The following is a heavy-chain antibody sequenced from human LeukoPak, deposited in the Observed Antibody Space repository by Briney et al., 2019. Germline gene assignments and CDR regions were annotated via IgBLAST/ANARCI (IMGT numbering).Heavy chain of an antibody. V-gene: IGHV3-23*01. CDR2: ISGSGGST. Sequence: GGSLRLSCAASGFTFSSYAMSWVRQAPGKGLEWVSAISGSGGSTYYADSVKGRFTISRDNSKNTLYLQMNSLRAEDTAVYYCARDIRPHDYNHMNVWGQGTTVTVSS. J-gene: IGHJ6*02. CDR3: ARDIRPHDYNHMNV. CDR1: GFTFSSYA.